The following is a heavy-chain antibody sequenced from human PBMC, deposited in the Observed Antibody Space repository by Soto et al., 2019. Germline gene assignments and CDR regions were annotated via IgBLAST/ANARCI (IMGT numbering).Heavy chain of an antibody. V-gene: IGHV3-21*01. CDR1: GFTFSTYS. CDR2: ISSSSSYI. Sequence: EVQLVESGGGLVKPGGSLRLSCAASGFTFSTYSMNWVRQAPGKGLEWVSSISSSSSYIYYADSVKGRFTNTGDNAKKSLYLQMNRLRAEHTAVYYCARGRWGDLKAFDIWGQGTMVTVSS. D-gene: IGHD3-16*01. J-gene: IGHJ3*02. CDR3: ARGRWGDLKAFDI.